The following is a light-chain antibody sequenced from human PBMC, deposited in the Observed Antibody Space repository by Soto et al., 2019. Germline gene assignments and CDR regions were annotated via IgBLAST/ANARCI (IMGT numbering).Light chain of an antibody. CDR1: QSVSSSY. CDR3: QQYGSSPHT. J-gene: IGKJ2*01. Sequence: EIVLTQSPGTLSLSPGERATLSCRASQSVSSSYLAWYQHQPGQAPRLLIYGASSRATGIPDRFSGSGSGTDFTLTISRLEPEDVAVYYCQQYGSSPHTFGQGTKLDIK. CDR2: GAS. V-gene: IGKV3-20*01.